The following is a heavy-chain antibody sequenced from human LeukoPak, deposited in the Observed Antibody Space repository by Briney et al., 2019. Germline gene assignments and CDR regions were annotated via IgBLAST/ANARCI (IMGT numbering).Heavy chain of an antibody. Sequence: SETLSLTCTVSGGSISSYYWSWIRQPPGKGLEWIGYIYYSGSTNYNPSLKSRVTISVDTSKNQFSLKLSSVTAADTAVYYCARASGSCYDFDYWGQGTLVTVSS. CDR3: ARASGSCYDFDY. CDR1: GGSISSYY. V-gene: IGHV4-59*01. J-gene: IGHJ4*02. CDR2: IYYSGST. D-gene: IGHD1-26*01.